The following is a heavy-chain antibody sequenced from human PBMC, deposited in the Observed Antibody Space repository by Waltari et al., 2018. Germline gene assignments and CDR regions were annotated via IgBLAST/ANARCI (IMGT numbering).Heavy chain of an antibody. J-gene: IGHJ5*02. Sequence: QLQLQESGPGLVEPSETLSLTCTASGGPISSSSHFWAWIRRPPGKGLEWIGSIYYSGRTFYNPSLKSRVTISVDTSKNQFSLKLTSVTAADTAEYYCARIGSVNWFDPWGQGILVTASS. V-gene: IGHV4-39*01. CDR2: IYYSGRT. CDR3: ARIGSVNWFDP. D-gene: IGHD3-10*01. CDR1: GGPISSSSHF.